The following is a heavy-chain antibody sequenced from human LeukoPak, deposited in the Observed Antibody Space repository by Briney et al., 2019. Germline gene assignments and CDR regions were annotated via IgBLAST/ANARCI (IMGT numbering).Heavy chain of an antibody. V-gene: IGHV3-23*01. CDR2: ISGSGGST. J-gene: IGHJ5*02. Sequence: GGSLRLSCAASGFTFSSYGMSWVRQAPGKGLEWVSAISGSGGSTYYADSVEGRFTISRDNSKNTLYLQMNSLRAEDTAVYYCAKDDWIQLSWFDPWGQGTLVTVSS. D-gene: IGHD5-18*01. CDR1: GFTFSSYG. CDR3: AKDDWIQLSWFDP.